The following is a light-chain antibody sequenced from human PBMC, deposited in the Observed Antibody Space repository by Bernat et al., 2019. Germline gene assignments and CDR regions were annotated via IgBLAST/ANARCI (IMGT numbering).Light chain of an antibody. CDR1: SSDVVGYNS. J-gene: IGLJ1*01. CDR3: SSYISSRRDV. V-gene: IGLV2-14*03. Sequence: QAALIQPASVSGPPGQSITIPCTTPSSDVVGYNSASWYQQHPGKAPKLIIYDGTNRPPRVSHRFSGSKSGNTASLTISRLQPEDEANYYCSSYISSRRDVFGRWTKVTAL. CDR2: DGT.